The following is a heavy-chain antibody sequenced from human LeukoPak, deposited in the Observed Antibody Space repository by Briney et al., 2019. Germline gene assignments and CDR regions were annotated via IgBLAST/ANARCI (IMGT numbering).Heavy chain of an antibody. J-gene: IGHJ3*02. CDR3: ARVKPNYYDSSAYGTFDI. D-gene: IGHD3-22*01. V-gene: IGHV1-46*01. Sequence: ASVKVSCKASGYTFTSYYMHWVRQAPGQGLEWMGIINPSGGSTSYAQKFQGRVTMTRDTSTSTVYMELSSLRSEDTVVYYCARVKPNYYDSSAYGTFDIWGQGTMVTVSS. CDR1: GYTFTSYY. CDR2: INPSGGST.